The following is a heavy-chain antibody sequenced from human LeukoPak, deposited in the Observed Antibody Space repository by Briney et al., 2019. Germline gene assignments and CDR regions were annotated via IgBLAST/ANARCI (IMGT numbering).Heavy chain of an antibody. Sequence: SETLSLTCTVSGGSISSGGYFWSWIRHHPGKGLEWIGYIYYSGTTYYNPSLKSRVTISVDTSKNQFSLKLSSVTAADTAVYYCARVHYGPRGSNPFDYWGQGTLVTVSS. J-gene: IGHJ4*02. CDR2: IYYSGTT. V-gene: IGHV4-31*03. D-gene: IGHD4-17*01. CDR1: GGSISSGGYF. CDR3: ARVHYGPRGSNPFDY.